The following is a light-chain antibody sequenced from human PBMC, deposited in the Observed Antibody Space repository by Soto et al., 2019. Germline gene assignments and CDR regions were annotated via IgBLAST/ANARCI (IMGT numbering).Light chain of an antibody. CDR2: SNN. CDR3: AAWDDSLNGPFYV. J-gene: IGLJ1*01. CDR1: SSNIGSNT. V-gene: IGLV1-44*01. Sequence: QPALTQPPSASGTHGQRVTITCSGSSSNIGSNTVNWYQQLPGTAPKLLIYSNNQRPSGVPDRFSGSKSGTSASLAISGLQSEDEADYYCAAWDDSLNGPFYVFGTGTKVTXL.